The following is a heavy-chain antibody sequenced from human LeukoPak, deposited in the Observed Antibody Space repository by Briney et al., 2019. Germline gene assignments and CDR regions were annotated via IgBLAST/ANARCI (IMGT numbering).Heavy chain of an antibody. V-gene: IGHV1-69*13. CDR2: IIPIFGTA. CDR1: GGTFSSYA. J-gene: IGHJ5*02. D-gene: IGHD5-12*01. CDR3: ARDRGYSGYQDKNWFDP. Sequence: GASVKVSCKASGGTFSSYASSWVRQAPGQGLEWMGGIIPIFGTANYAQKFQGRVTITADESTSTAYMELSSLRSEDTAVYYCARDRGYSGYQDKNWFDPWGQGTLVTVSS.